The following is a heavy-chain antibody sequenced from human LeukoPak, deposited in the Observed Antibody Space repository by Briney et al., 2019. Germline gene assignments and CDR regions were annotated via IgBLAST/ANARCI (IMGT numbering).Heavy chain of an antibody. CDR1: GFTFSSYA. V-gene: IGHV3-30*01. CDR3: ARDRPEYNFDY. Sequence: GGSLRLSCAASGFTFSSYAMHWVRQAPGKGLEWVAVIPYDGSNKYYADSVKGRFTISRDNSKNTLYLQMNSLRAEDTAVYYCARDRPEYNFDYWGQGTLVTVSS. J-gene: IGHJ4*02. CDR2: IPYDGSNK. D-gene: IGHD1-14*01.